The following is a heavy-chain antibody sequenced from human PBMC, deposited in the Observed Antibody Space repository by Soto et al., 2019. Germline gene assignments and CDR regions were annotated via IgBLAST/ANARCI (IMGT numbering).Heavy chain of an antibody. CDR3: AKDRGFGEYLFDS. CDR1: GVAFSTYG. D-gene: IGHD3-10*01. J-gene: IGHJ4*02. V-gene: IGHV3-30*18. Sequence: QVQLVESGGAVVQPGTSLRLSCAASGVAFSTYGVHWVRQAPGKGLEWVAILSYDGHNEYYTDSVKGRFTISRDTSRNTLYLQMDRLRADHTAMYYCAKDRGFGEYLFDSWGQGTLVTVSS. CDR2: LSYDGHNE.